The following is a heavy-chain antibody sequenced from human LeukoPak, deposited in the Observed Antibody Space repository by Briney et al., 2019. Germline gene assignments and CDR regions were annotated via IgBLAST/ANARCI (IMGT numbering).Heavy chain of an antibody. J-gene: IGHJ4*02. CDR1: GFTFSSYG. CDR3: AKDRGIADHLRYYFDY. Sequence: GGSLRLSCAASGFTFSSYGMHWVRQAPGKGLEWVAVISYDGSNKYYADSVKGRFTISRDNSKNTLYLQMNSLRAEDTAVYYCAKDRGIADHLRYYFDYWGQGTLVTVSS. CDR2: ISYDGSNK. D-gene: IGHD6-13*01. V-gene: IGHV3-30*18.